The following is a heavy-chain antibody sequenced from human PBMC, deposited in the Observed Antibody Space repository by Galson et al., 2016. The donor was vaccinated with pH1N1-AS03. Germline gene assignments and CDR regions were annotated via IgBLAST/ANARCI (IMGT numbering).Heavy chain of an antibody. Sequence: PALVKPTQTLTLTCTFSGFSLSTSGMCVSWIRQPPGKALEWLALIDWDDDKYYSTSLKTRLTIPKDTAKNQVVRTMTTMDPVDTAMYYCARYFYGDYSNWFAPWGQGTLVTVSS. CDR3: ARYFYGDYSNWFAP. CDR1: GFSLSTSGMC. V-gene: IGHV2-70*01. J-gene: IGHJ5*02. CDR2: IDWDDDK. D-gene: IGHD4-17*01.